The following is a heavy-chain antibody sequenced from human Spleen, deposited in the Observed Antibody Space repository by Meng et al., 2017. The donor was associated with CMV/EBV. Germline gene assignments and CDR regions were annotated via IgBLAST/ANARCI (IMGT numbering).Heavy chain of an antibody. J-gene: IGHJ5*02. V-gene: IGHV4-39*01. D-gene: IGHD3-3*02. CDR2: VDQSGRT. CDR1: GGSIRSNAYS. CDR3: ERQEQHLASSWFDP. Sequence: VSGGSIRSNAYSWDWVRPTPGEGLEWIGSVDQSGRTYYSPSFTSRVTISVDRSKNHFSLNSTSVTSTDAAVYYCERQEQHLASSWFDPGGQGTLVTVS.